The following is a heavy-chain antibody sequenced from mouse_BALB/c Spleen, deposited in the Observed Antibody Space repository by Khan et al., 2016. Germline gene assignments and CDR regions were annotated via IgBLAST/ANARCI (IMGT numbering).Heavy chain of an antibody. V-gene: IGHV1S135*01. Sequence: VQLQQSGPELVKPGASVKVSCKASGYAFTSYNMYWVKQSHGKSLEWIGYIDPYNGGTSYNQKFKGKATLTVDKSSSTAYMHLNSLTSEDSAVYYWAREGITTVVAKGLDYWGQGTTLTVSS. D-gene: IGHD1-1*01. CDR2: IDPYNGGT. CDR1: GYAFTSYN. CDR3: AREGITTVVAKGLDY. J-gene: IGHJ2*01.